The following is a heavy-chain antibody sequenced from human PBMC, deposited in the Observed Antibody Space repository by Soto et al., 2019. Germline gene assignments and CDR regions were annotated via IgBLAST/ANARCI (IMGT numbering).Heavy chain of an antibody. CDR2: ISSSGVNI. CDR1: GFTFSRYS. D-gene: IGHD3-10*01. Sequence: LRLSCAASGFTFSRYSMNWVRQAPGKGLEWVSYISSSGVNIYYADFVKGRFTISRDNAQNSVFLEMNSLRDEDTAVYFCVRDHEYYYGSGTYDYYGMDVWGQGTTVTVSS. CDR3: VRDHEYYYGSGTYDYYGMDV. J-gene: IGHJ6*02. V-gene: IGHV3-48*02.